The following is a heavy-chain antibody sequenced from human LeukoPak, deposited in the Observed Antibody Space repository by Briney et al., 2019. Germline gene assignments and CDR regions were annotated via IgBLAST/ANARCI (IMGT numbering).Heavy chain of an antibody. J-gene: IGHJ4*02. D-gene: IGHD4-11*01. CDR1: GGSISSFY. CDR2: IYYSGST. Sequence: SETLSLTCTVSGGSISSFYWSWIRQPPGKGLEWIGYIYYSGSTNYNPSLKSRVSMSVDTSKKQFSLKLNSVTAADTAVYYCARGPQGVTTRIDYWGQGTLVTVSS. CDR3: ARGPQGVTTRIDY. V-gene: IGHV4-59*01.